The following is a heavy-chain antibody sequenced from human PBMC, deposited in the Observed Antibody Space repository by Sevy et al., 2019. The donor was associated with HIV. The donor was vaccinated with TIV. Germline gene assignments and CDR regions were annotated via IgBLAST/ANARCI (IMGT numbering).Heavy chain of an antibody. J-gene: IGHJ6*02. Sequence: GGSLRLSCAASGFTFSSYYMHWVRQATGKGLEWVSAIGTAGDTYYPGSVKGRFTISRENAKNSLYLQMNSLRAGDTAVYYCARVRHYDGSGYSHGMDVWGQGTTVTVSS. CDR3: ARVRHYDGSGYSHGMDV. CDR1: GFTFSSYY. CDR2: IGTAGDT. V-gene: IGHV3-13*01. D-gene: IGHD3-22*01.